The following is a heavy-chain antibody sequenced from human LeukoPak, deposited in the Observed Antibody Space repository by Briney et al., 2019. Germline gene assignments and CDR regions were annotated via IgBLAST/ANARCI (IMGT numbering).Heavy chain of an antibody. CDR2: IYTTGDT. J-gene: IGHJ4*02. CDR3: ARVAGNYLDY. Sequence: PSETLSLTCSVSGGSINNFYWTWIRQSAGKGLEWIGRIYTTGDTNYNPSLKSRVTLSIDTFKNQFSLELTSVTAADTALYYCARVAGNYLDYWGQGTLVTVSS. V-gene: IGHV4-4*07. D-gene: IGHD3-10*01. CDR1: GGSINNFY.